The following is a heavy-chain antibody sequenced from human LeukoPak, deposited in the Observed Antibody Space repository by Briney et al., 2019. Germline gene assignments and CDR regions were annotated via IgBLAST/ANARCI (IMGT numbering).Heavy chain of an antibody. J-gene: IGHJ4*02. CDR1: GGSISSSY. Sequence: SETLFLTCTVSGGSISSSYWSWIRQPPGKGLEWIGYIYYSGSTNYNPSFKSRVAISVDTSKNQFSLKLSSVTAADTAVYYCATWGIAVAGTFDYWGQGTLVTVST. CDR3: ATWGIAVAGTFDY. V-gene: IGHV4-59*08. D-gene: IGHD6-19*01. CDR2: IYYSGST.